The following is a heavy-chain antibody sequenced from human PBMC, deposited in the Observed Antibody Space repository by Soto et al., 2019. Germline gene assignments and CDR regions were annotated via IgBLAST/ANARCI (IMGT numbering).Heavy chain of an antibody. Sequence: ASVKVSCKASGYTFTSYYMRWVRQAPGQGLKWMGIINPSGGSTSYAQKFQGRVTTTRDTSTSTVYMELSSLRSEDTAVYYCARAGDYDFWSGYYPYYYYGMDVWGQGTTVTVSS. D-gene: IGHD3-3*01. V-gene: IGHV1-46*01. CDR2: INPSGGST. CDR3: ARAGDYDFWSGYYPYYYYGMDV. CDR1: GYTFTSYY. J-gene: IGHJ6*02.